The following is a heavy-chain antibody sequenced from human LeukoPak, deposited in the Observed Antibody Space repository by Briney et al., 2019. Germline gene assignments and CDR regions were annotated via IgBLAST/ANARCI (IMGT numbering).Heavy chain of an antibody. CDR2: IYYSGST. D-gene: IGHD3-22*01. CDR1: GGSXXXYY. J-gene: IGHJ3*02. Sequence: GGSXXXYYWSWIRQPPGKGLEWIGYIYYSGSTNYNPSLKSRVTISVDTSKNQFSLKLSSVTAADTAVYYCARVPYYYDSSGGGDAFDIWGQGTMVTVSS. V-gene: IGHV4-59*01. CDR3: ARVPYYYDSSGGGDAFDI.